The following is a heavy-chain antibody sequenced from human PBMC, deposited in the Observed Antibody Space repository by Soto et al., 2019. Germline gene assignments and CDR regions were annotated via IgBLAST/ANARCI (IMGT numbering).Heavy chain of an antibody. J-gene: IGHJ5*02. D-gene: IGHD6-6*01. Sequence: GESLKISCKGSGYSFTSYWIAWVRQMPGKGLEWMGIIYPGDSDTRYSPSFQGQVTISVDKSISTAYLQWSSLKASDTAMYYCARRSSSSSAWFDPWGQGTLVTVSS. CDR1: GYSFTSYW. CDR2: IYPGDSDT. V-gene: IGHV5-51*01. CDR3: ARRSSSSSAWFDP.